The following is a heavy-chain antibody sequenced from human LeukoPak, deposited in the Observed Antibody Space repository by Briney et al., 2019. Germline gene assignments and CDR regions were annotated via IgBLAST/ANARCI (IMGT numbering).Heavy chain of an antibody. V-gene: IGHV4-59*01. J-gene: IGHJ4*02. CDR1: GGSISTYY. Sequence: SETLSLTCTVSGGSISTYYWGWIRQPPGKGLEWIGYIHYSGSTKYNPSLKSRVTISVDTSKNQFFLKLSSVIAADTAVYHCARQGRAYSPGGDYWGRGTLVTVSS. CDR2: IHYSGST. CDR3: ARQGRAYSPGGDY. D-gene: IGHD5-18*01.